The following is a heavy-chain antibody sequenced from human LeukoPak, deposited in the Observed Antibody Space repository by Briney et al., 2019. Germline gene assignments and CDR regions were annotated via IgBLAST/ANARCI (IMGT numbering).Heavy chain of an antibody. CDR3: ARETPPMIAATFDI. CDR1: GGSISSYY. Sequence: PSETLSLTCTVSGGSISSYYWSWIRQPAGKGLEWIGRIYTSGSTNYNPFLKSRVTMSVDTSKNQFSLKLSSVTAADTAVYYCARETPPMIAATFDIWGQGTMVTVSS. V-gene: IGHV4-4*07. CDR2: IYTSGST. J-gene: IGHJ3*02. D-gene: IGHD3-22*01.